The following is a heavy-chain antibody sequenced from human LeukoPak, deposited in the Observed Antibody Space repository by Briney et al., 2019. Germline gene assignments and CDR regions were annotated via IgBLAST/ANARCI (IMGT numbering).Heavy chain of an antibody. CDR2: ISGSGGST. Sequence: GGSLRLSRAASGFTFSSYAMSWVRQAPGKGLEWVSAISGSGGSTYYADSVKGRFTISRDNSKSTLYLQMNSLRAEDTAVYYCAKGTTFHFDYWGQGTLVTVSS. J-gene: IGHJ4*02. D-gene: IGHD1-1*01. V-gene: IGHV3-23*01. CDR1: GFTFSSYA. CDR3: AKGTTFHFDY.